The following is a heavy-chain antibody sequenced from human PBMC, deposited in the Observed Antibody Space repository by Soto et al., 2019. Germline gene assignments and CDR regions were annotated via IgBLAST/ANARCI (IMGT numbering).Heavy chain of an antibody. CDR3: ARDLSNFRFNYYAMEV. CDR2: IYPSDSDT. V-gene: IGHV5-51*01. CDR1: GYTFTDYW. Sequence: PGESLKVSCKGSGYTFTDYWIRWLRQLPAKDLEWMPIIYPSDSDTRDSPAFQGHLSITVDKSTSTAYLQWNTRKASANAMKYCARDLSNFRFNYYAMEVWDQGTTVTVSS. D-gene: IGHD3-3*01. J-gene: IGHJ6*02.